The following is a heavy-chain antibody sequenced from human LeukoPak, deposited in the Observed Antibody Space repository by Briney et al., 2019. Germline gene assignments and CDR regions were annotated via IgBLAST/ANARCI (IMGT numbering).Heavy chain of an antibody. Sequence: GESLKISCKGSGYSFTSYWIGWVRQMPGKGLEWMGIIYPGDSDTRYSPSFQGQVTISADKSISTAYLQWSSLKASDTAMYYCARRSITMIVVVPSARGDAFDIWGQGTMVTVSS. CDR1: GYSFTSYW. D-gene: IGHD3-22*01. J-gene: IGHJ3*02. CDR2: IYPGDSDT. CDR3: ARRSITMIVVVPSARGDAFDI. V-gene: IGHV5-51*01.